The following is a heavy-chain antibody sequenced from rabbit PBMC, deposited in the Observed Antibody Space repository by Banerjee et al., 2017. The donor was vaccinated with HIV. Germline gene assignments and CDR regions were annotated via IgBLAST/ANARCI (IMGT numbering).Heavy chain of an antibody. CDR2: INTSSGNT. CDR1: GFSFSNKYV. V-gene: IGHV1S43*01. J-gene: IGHJ4*01. CDR3: ARSVAGADWSYAL. Sequence: QEQLVESGGGLVKPEGSLTLTCTASGFSFSNKYVMCWVRQAPGKGLEWIACINTSSGNTVYASWAKGRVTISRSTSLNTVDLKMISLTAADTATYFCARSVAGADWSYALWGPGTLVTVS. D-gene: IGHD8-1*01.